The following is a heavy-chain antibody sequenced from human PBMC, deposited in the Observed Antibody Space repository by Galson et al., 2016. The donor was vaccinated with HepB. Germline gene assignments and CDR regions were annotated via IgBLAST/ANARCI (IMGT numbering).Heavy chain of an antibody. V-gene: IGHV3-7*03. D-gene: IGHD2-15*01. CDR3: ARDCSGGSCYGYYYFVMDV. Sequence: SLRLSCAVSGFGFSDYWMTWVRQAPGKGLEWVANINQDGSEKNSVDSMKGRFTISRDNAKNSMYLQMNTLRAEDTAVYYCARDCSGGSCYGYYYFVMDVWGQGTTVTVSS. CDR1: GFGFSDYW. CDR2: INQDGSEK. J-gene: IGHJ6*02.